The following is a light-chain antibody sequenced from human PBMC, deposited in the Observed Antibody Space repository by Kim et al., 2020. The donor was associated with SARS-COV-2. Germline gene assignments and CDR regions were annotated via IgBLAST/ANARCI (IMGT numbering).Light chain of an antibody. V-gene: IGKV1-5*03. CDR3: QHYFTYSKT. CDR1: QSISNR. J-gene: IGKJ1*01. Sequence: ASVGNRVPLPCPASQSISNRFAWYQQKPGKVPRLLIYKASSLEALVPSSFSGSGSGTEFSLTISSLQPDDFATYYCQHYFTYSKTFGQEAKVDIK. CDR2: KAS.